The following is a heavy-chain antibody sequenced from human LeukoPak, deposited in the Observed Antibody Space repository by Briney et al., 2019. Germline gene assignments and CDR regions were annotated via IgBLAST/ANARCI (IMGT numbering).Heavy chain of an antibody. CDR3: ARVGNAISYDY. V-gene: IGHV4-30-2*01. Sequence: PSETLSLTCTVSGGSISSGGYYWSWIRQPPGKGLEWIGYIYHSGSTYYHPSLKSRVTISVDRSKNQFSLKLSSVTAADTAVYYCARVGNAISYDYWGQGTLVTVSS. CDR1: GGSISSGGYY. D-gene: IGHD2-21*01. J-gene: IGHJ4*02. CDR2: IYHSGST.